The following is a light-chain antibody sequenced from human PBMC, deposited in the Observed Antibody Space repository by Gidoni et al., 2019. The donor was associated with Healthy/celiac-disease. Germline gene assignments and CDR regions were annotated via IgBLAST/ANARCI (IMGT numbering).Light chain of an antibody. CDR2: LGS. V-gene: IGKV2-28*01. CDR3: MQALQTPPT. Sequence: IVMTQSPLSLPVTPGEPASISCRSSQSLLHSNGYNYLDWYLQKPGQSPQLLIYLGSNRASGVPDRFSGSGSGTDFKLKIRRGEAEDVGVYYCMQALQTPPTFGQGTKVEIK. CDR1: QSLLHSNGYNY. J-gene: IGKJ1*01.